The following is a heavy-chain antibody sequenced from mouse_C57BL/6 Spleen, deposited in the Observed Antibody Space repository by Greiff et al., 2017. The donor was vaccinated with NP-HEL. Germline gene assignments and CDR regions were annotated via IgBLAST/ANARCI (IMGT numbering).Heavy chain of an antibody. Sequence: QVQLQQSGPGLVQPSQSLSITCTVSGFSLTSYGVHWVRQSPGKGLEWLGVIWSGGSTDYNAAFISRLGNNKDNSKSHGFFKMNSLQADDTAIYYGAITTIGGTGYAMDYWGQGTSVTVSS. CDR3: AITTIGGTGYAMDY. J-gene: IGHJ4*01. D-gene: IGHD1-1*01. CDR2: IWSGGST. CDR1: GFSLTSYG. V-gene: IGHV2-2*01.